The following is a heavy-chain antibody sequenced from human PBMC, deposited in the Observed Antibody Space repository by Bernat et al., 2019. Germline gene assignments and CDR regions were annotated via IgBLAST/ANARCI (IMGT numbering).Heavy chain of an antibody. J-gene: IGHJ4*02. CDR1: GFTFTSYA. V-gene: IGHV3-23*01. CDR2: ISGSGDST. D-gene: IGHD1-26*01. Sequence: EVQLLESGGGLVRPGGSLRLSCAASGFTFTSYAMSWVRQAPGKGLEWVSAISGSGDSTYYAHSVKGRFTISRDNSENTLYLQMNSLRAEDTAVYFCAKDRELVDHWGQGTLVTVSS. CDR3: AKDRELVDH.